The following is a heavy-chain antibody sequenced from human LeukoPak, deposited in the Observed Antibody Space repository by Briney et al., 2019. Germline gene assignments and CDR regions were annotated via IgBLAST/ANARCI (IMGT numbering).Heavy chain of an antibody. CDR3: ARRRDYVWGSYRP. CDR2: IYSKEST. J-gene: IGHJ5*02. D-gene: IGHD3-16*02. Sequence: SEALSLTCTVSGGSISNYYWTWIRQPPGKGLEWIGYIYSKESTYYNPSLNSRATISLDTSKNQISLKLSSVTAADTAVYYCARRRDYVWGSYRPWGQGTLVTVSS. CDR1: GGSISNYY. V-gene: IGHV4-59*12.